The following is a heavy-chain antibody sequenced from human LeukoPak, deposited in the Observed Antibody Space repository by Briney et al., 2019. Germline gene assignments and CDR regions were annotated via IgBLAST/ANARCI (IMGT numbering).Heavy chain of an antibody. CDR1: GFTFSSYA. CDR2: ISCSGGST. D-gene: IGHD2/OR15-2a*01. Sequence: PGGSLRLSCAASGFTFSSYAMSWVRPAPGKGLEGVSAISCSGGSTYYADSVKGRFTTSRDNFKNTLYLQMNSLRAEDTAVYYCAKDVSAPFPIWGQGTMVTASS. V-gene: IGHV3-23*01. J-gene: IGHJ3*02. CDR3: AKDVSAPFPI.